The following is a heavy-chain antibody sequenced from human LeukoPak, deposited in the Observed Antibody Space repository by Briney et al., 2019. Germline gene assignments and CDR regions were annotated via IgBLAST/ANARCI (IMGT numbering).Heavy chain of an antibody. J-gene: IGHJ5*02. CDR1: GGPISSYY. D-gene: IGHD5-24*01. Sequence: PSETLSLTCTVSGGPISSYYWSWIRQPPGKGLEWIGYIYYSGSTNYNPSLKSRVTISVDTSKNQFSLKLSSATAADTAVYYCARSRDGYNINWFDPWGQGTLVTVSS. CDR3: ARSRDGYNINWFDP. CDR2: IYYSGST. V-gene: IGHV4-59*01.